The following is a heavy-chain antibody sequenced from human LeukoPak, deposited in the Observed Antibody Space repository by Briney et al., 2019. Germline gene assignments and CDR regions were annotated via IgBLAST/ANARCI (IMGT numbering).Heavy chain of an antibody. CDR1: GFTFSSYW. CDR2: INSDGSTT. V-gene: IGHV3-74*01. Sequence: PGGSLRLSCAASGFTFSSYWMHWVRQAPGKGLVWVSRINSDGSTTTYADYVKGRFTISRDNARNTLYLQMNSLGAEDTAVYYCARYSSGWSDYWGQGTLVTVSS. D-gene: IGHD6-19*01. CDR3: ARYSSGWSDY. J-gene: IGHJ4*02.